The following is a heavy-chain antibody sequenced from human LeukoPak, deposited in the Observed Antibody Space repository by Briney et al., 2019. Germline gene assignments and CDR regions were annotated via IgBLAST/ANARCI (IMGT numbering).Heavy chain of an antibody. CDR2: ISYDGSNK. J-gene: IGHJ4*02. Sequence: GGSLRLSCAASGFTFSSYGMHWVRQSPGKGLEGVAVISYDGSNKYYADSVKGRFTISRDNSKNTLYLQLNSLRAEDTAVYYCARDGWYSGRYYFDYWGQGTLVTVSS. D-gene: IGHD1-26*01. V-gene: IGHV3-30*03. CDR3: ARDGWYSGRYYFDY. CDR1: GFTFSSYG.